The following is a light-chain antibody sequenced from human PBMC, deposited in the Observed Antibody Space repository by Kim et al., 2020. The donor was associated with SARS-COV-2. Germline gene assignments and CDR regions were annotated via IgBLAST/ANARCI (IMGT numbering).Light chain of an antibody. J-gene: IGLJ2*01. Sequence: ALGQPGRITCHGTSIRVYYARWYQQKPGQSPLLVIYGKNNRPSGIPDRFSGSSSGNTASLTITGAQAEDEADYYCNSRDSSGNSVVFGGGTQLTVL. CDR3: NSRDSSGNSVV. CDR1: SIRVYY. CDR2: GKN. V-gene: IGLV3-19*01.